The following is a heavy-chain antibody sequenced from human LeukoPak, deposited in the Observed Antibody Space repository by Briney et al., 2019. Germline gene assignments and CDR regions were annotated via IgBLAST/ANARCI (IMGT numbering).Heavy chain of an antibody. J-gene: IGHJ6*04. V-gene: IGHV3-48*03. Sequence: PGGSLRLSCAASGFTFSSYEMNWVRQAPGKGLEWVSYISSSGSTIYYADSVKGRFTISRDNATNSLYLQMNRLRAEDTAVYYCAELGITMIGGVWGKGPTVTISS. D-gene: IGHD3-10*02. CDR1: GFTFSSYE. CDR3: AELGITMIGGV. CDR2: ISSSGSTI.